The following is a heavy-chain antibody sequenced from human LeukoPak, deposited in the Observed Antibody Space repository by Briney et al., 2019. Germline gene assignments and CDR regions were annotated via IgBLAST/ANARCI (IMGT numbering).Heavy chain of an antibody. V-gene: IGHV3-7*03. CDR1: GFTFSSYW. CDR3: ARGVFSFDF. Sequence: PGGSLRLSCAASGFTFSSYWMSWVRQAPGKGLEWVANIKEDGSEKYYVDSVKGRFTVSRDNTENSLYLQMSSLRSEDTAVYYCARGVFSFDFCRQGTLVTVSS. CDR2: IKEDGSEK. J-gene: IGHJ4*02.